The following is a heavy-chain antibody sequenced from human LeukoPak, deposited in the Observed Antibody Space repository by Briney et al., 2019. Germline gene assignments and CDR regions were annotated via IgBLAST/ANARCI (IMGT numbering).Heavy chain of an antibody. CDR1: GFIFSSYA. J-gene: IGHJ4*02. CDR3: AQTDSSGYYQRFDY. CDR2: ISYDGSNK. V-gene: IGHV3-30-3*01. Sequence: GRSLRLSCAASGFIFSSYAMHWVRQAPGKGLEWVAVISYDGSNKYYADSVKGRFTISRDNSKNTLYLQMNSLRAEDTAVYYCAQTDSSGYYQRFDYWGQGTLVTVSS. D-gene: IGHD3-22*01.